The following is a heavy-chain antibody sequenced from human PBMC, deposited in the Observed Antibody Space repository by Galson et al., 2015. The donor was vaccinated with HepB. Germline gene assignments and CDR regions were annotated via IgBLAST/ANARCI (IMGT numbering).Heavy chain of an antibody. D-gene: IGHD3-16*01. CDR2: IRSKAYGGTA. CDR3: ARGWGRNTAVAPFDY. CDR1: GFTFGDYA. J-gene: IGHJ4*02. Sequence: SLRLSCAASGFTFGDYAITWVRQAPGKGLEWVGFIRSKAYGGTAEYAASVKGTFTISRDDFKSIAYLQMDSLKTEDTGVYYCARGWGRNTAVAPFDYWGQGTLVTVSS. V-gene: IGHV3-49*04.